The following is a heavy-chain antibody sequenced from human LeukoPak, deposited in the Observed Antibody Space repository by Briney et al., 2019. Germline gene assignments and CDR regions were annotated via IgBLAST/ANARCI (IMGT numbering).Heavy chain of an antibody. V-gene: IGHV3-23*01. CDR1: GFTFSSYA. CDR2: ISASGGTT. CDR3: ARNGIGGAFDI. J-gene: IGHJ3*02. Sequence: PGGSLRLSCAASGFTFSSYAMRWVRQAPGKGLEWVSGISASGGTTYYADSVKGRFTISRDNSKNILYLQMNSLRAEDTAIYYCARNGIGGAFDIWGQGTMVTVSS. D-gene: IGHD1-1*01.